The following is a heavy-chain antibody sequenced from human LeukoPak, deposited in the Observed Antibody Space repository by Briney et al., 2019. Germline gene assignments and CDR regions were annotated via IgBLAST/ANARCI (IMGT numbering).Heavy chain of an antibody. CDR2: IRSKANSYAT. J-gene: IGHJ6*02. CDR1: GFTFSGSA. D-gene: IGHD3-10*01. V-gene: IGHV3-73*01. Sequence: GGSLRLSCAASGFTFSGSAMHWVRQASGKGLEWVGRIRSKANSYATAYAASVKGRFTISRDDSKNTAYLQMNSLRAEDTAVYYCARDRGQYPSYGMDVWGQGTTVTVSS. CDR3: ARDRGQYPSYGMDV.